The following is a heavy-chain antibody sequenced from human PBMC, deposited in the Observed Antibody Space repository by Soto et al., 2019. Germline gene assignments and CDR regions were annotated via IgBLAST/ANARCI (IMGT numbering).Heavy chain of an antibody. CDR3: AREPYYDGNNSYSIDGYFDP. J-gene: IGHJ5*02. V-gene: IGHV3-33*01. CDR2: IWSDGTNK. Sequence: PGGSLRLSCAASGFTFSIYGMPWVRQAPGKGLEWVAAIWSDGTNKYYGDSVNGRFTISRDNSKNTLYLQMSGLRVEDTAVYYFAREPYYDGNNSYSIDGYFDPRGHGTLVTVS. D-gene: IGHD3-16*01. CDR1: GFTFSIYG.